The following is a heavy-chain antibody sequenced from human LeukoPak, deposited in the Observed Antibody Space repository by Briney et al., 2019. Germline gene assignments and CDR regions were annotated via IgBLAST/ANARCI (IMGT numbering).Heavy chain of an antibody. V-gene: IGHV4-34*01. CDR2: INHSGST. J-gene: IGHJ6*02. Sequence: ETLSLTCAVYCGSFSGYYWSRIRQPPGKGLEWIGEINHSGSTNYNPSLKSRVTISVDTSKNQFSLKLSSVTAADTAVYYCASRAMYYDFWSGPKGYYYYGMDVWGQGTTVTVSS. CDR3: ASRAMYYDFWSGPKGYYYYGMDV. D-gene: IGHD3-3*01. CDR1: CGSFSGYY.